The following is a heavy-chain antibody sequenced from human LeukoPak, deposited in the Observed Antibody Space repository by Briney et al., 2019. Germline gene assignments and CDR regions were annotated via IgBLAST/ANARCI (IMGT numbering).Heavy chain of an antibody. CDR2: INPNSGGT. CDR3: ARAAVRGALYNWFDP. D-gene: IGHD3-10*01. Sequence: ASEKVSRKASGYTFTGYYMHWVRQAPGHGLEWMGRINPNSGGTNYAQKFQGRVTMTRDTSISTAYMELSRLRSDDTAVYYCARAAVRGALYNWFDPWGQGTLVTVSS. V-gene: IGHV1-2*06. CDR1: GYTFTGYY. J-gene: IGHJ5*02.